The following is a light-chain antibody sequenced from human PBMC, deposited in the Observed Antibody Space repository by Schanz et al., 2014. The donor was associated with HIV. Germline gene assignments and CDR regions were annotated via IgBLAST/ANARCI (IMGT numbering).Light chain of an antibody. CDR1: SSDVGGYNY. CDR2: DAT. CDR3: SSYTTITTRV. J-gene: IGLJ3*02. Sequence: QSALTQPASVSGSPGQSITFSCTGTSSDVGGYNYVSWYQHHPGKAPKLVIYDATDRPSGVSNRFIGSKSGNTASLTISGLRAEDEADYYCSSYTTITTRVFGGGTKLTVL. V-gene: IGLV2-14*03.